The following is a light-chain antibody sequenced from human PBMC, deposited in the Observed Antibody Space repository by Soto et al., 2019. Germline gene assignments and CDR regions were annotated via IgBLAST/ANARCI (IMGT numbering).Light chain of an antibody. Sequence: DIQMTPSPSIPSASVGDRVTITCRASQSISSWLAWYQQKPGKAPNLLIYKASSLQSGVPSRFSGSGSGTEFTLTISSLQPDDCGTYYCQQYNDKWTFGQGTKV. V-gene: IGKV1-5*03. J-gene: IGKJ1*01. CDR1: QSISSW. CDR3: QQYNDKWT. CDR2: KAS.